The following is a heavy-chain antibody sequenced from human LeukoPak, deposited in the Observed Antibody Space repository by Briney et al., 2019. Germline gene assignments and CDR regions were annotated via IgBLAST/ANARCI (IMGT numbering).Heavy chain of an antibody. CDR3: ARGRRITYYYDSSGYMDAFDI. D-gene: IGHD3-22*01. J-gene: IGHJ3*02. CDR2: IWYDGSNK. V-gene: IGHV3-33*08. Sequence: PGGSLRLSCAASGFTFSSYGMHWVRQAPGKGLEWVAVIWYDGSNKYYADSVKGRFTISRDNSKNTLYLQMNSLRAEDTAVYYCARGRRITYYYDSSGYMDAFDIWGQGTMVTVSS. CDR1: GFTFSSYG.